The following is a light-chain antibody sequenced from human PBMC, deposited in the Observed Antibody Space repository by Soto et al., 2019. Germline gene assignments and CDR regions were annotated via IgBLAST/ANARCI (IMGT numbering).Light chain of an antibody. Sequence: EIVLTQSPGTLSLSPGERATLSCRASQSVSNNYLAWYQQKPGQAPRLLIYGASNRATGIPDRFSGSGSGTEFTLTITSLQSEDFAVYYCQQYKNWPPLTFGGGTKVDIK. J-gene: IGKJ4*01. CDR3: QQYKNWPPLT. CDR1: QSVSNN. V-gene: IGKV3D-15*01. CDR2: GAS.